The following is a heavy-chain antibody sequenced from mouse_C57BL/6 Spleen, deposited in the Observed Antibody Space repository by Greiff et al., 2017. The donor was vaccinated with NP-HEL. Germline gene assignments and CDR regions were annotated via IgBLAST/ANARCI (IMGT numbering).Heavy chain of an antibody. D-gene: IGHD1-1*01. V-gene: IGHV1-69*01. J-gene: IGHJ1*03. CDR1: VYTFTSYW. Sequence: QVQLQQPGAELVMPGASVKLSCKASVYTFTSYWMHWVKQRPGQGLEWIGEIDPSDSYTNYNQKFKGKSTLTVDKSSSTAYMQLSSLTSEDSAVYYCARSNYYGSSRYFDVWGTGTTVTVSS. CDR3: ARSNYYGSSRYFDV. CDR2: IDPSDSYT.